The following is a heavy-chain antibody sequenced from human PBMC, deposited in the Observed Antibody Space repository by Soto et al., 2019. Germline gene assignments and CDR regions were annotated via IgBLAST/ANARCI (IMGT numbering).Heavy chain of an antibody. V-gene: IGHV4-59*08. D-gene: IGHD6-19*01. CDR3: ARIPGIAVAGLRSYYFDY. Sequence: SETLSLTCTVSGGSISSYYWSWIRQPPGKGLERNGIIYYSGSIIYIHYLKSRVTISVDTSKNKFSLKLSSVTSADTAVYYCARIPGIAVAGLRSYYFDYWGQVTLVTVSS. CDR2: IYYSGSI. J-gene: IGHJ4*02. CDR1: GGSISSYY.